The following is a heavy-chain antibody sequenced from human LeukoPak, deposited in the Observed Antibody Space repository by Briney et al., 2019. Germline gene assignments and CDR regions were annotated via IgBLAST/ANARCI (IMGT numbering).Heavy chain of an antibody. J-gene: IGHJ4*02. D-gene: IGHD5-12*01. CDR3: ARVISLYSGYEFDY. Sequence: ASVKVSCKASGYTFTGYYMHWVRQAPGQGLEWMGWINPNSGGTNYAQKFQGRVTMTRDTSISTAYMELSRLRSDDTAVYYCARVISLYSGYEFDYWGQGTLVTVSS. V-gene: IGHV1-2*02. CDR1: GYTFTGYY. CDR2: INPNSGGT.